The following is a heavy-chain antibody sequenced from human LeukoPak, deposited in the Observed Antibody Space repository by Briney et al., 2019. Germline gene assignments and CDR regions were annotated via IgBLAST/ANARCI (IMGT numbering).Heavy chain of an antibody. CDR3: ARLTGTYYYYYMDV. J-gene: IGHJ6*03. V-gene: IGHV4-39*07. D-gene: IGHD1-7*01. CDR1: GGSVSSSCCS. Sequence: SETLSLTCTVSGGSVSSSCCSWGWIRQPPGKGLEWIGSAHYSGSTYYNPSLKSRVTISVDTSKNQFSLKLSSVTAADTAVYYCARLTGTYYYYYMDVWGKGTTVTVSS. CDR2: AHYSGST.